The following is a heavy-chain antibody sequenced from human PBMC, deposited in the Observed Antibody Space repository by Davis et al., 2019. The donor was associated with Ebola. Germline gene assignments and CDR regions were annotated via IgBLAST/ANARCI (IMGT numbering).Heavy chain of an antibody. V-gene: IGHV1-69*04. D-gene: IGHD3-10*01. CDR2: IIPILGIA. CDR1: GGTFSSYT. CDR3: ARDAMVRGGTYYYYYGMDV. J-gene: IGHJ6*02. Sequence: SVKVSCKASGGTFSSYTISWVRQAPGQGLEWMGRIIPILGIANYAQKFQGRVTITADKSTSTAYMELSSLRSEDTAVYYCARDAMVRGGTYYYYYGMDVWGQGTTVTVSS.